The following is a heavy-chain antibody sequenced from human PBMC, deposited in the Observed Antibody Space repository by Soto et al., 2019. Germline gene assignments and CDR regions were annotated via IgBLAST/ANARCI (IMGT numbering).Heavy chain of an antibody. CDR1: GASVNTDS. V-gene: IGHV4-4*07. CDR2: IYTSAST. D-gene: IGHD1-1*01. CDR3: AKYREEGYNVYYGMDV. Sequence: QVQLQESGPGLVKPSDTLSLTCTVSGASVNTDSWTWIRQPAGKGLEWIGRIYTSASTNYSPSLKGRVTLSVDTSNNQVSLKLTSVTAADTAIYYCAKYREEGYNVYYGMDVWGQGATVTVSS. J-gene: IGHJ6*02.